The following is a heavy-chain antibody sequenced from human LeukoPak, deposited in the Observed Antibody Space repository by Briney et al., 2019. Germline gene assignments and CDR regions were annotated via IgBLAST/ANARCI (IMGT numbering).Heavy chain of an antibody. D-gene: IGHD3-22*01. Sequence: SVKVSCKASGGTFSSYAISWVRQAPGQGLEWMGRIIPILGIANYAQKFQGRVTITADKSTSTAYMELSSLRSEDTAVYYCARVRGKYYYDSSGLYFDNWGQGTLVTVSS. J-gene: IGHJ4*02. CDR1: GGTFSSYA. CDR2: IIPILGIA. V-gene: IGHV1-69*04. CDR3: ARVRGKYYYDSSGLYFDN.